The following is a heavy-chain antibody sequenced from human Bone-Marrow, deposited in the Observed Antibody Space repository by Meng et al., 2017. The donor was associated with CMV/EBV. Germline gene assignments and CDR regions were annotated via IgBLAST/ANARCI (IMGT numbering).Heavy chain of an antibody. V-gene: IGHV4-34*01. J-gene: IGHJ4*02. Sequence: SQTLSLTCAVYGGSFSGYYWSWIRQPPGKGLEWIREINHSGSTNYNPSLKSRVTISVDTSKNQFSLKLSSVTAADTAVYYCARAGGDVFDYWGQGTLVTVSS. CDR2: INHSGST. D-gene: IGHD3-16*01. CDR1: GGSFSGYY. CDR3: ARAGGDVFDY.